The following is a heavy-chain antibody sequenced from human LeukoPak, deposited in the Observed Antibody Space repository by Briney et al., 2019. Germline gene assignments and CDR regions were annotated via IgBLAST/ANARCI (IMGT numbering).Heavy chain of an antibody. CDR3: ARGIYSSGPDAFDI. CDR2: MSYDGSSE. J-gene: IGHJ3*02. D-gene: IGHD3-10*01. V-gene: IGHV3-30-3*01. Sequence: GGSLRLSCAASGFTFSDYYMGWIRQAPGKGLEWVAVMSYDGSSEYYADSVKGRFTISRDNSKNTLYLQMNSLRAEDTAVYYCARGIYSSGPDAFDIWGQGTMVTVSS. CDR1: GFTFSDYY.